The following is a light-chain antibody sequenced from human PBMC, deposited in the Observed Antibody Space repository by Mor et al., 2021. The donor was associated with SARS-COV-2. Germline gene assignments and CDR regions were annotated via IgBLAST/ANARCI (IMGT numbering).Light chain of an antibody. CDR3: YSTDGSGNPQ. Sequence: QQKSGQAPVLVINEYKRRPSGIPERFTGSSSGTTATLTISGAQVEDEADYYCYSTDGSGNPQFGGGT. V-gene: IGLV3-10*01. J-gene: IGLJ3*02. CDR2: EYK.